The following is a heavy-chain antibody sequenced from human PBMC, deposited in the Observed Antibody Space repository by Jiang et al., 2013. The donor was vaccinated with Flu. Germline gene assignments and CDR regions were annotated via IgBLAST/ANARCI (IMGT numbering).Heavy chain of an antibody. CDR2: IYYSGST. CDR1: GGSISSYY. CDR3: ARNFXVVTDGVQH. Sequence: PGLVKPSETLSLTCTVSGGSISSYYWSWIRQPPGKGLEWIGYIYYSGSTNYNPSLKSRVTISVDTSKNQFSLKLSSVTAADTAVYYCARNFXVVTDGVQHWGQGTLVTVSS. V-gene: IGHV4-59*01. D-gene: IGHD2-21*02. J-gene: IGHJ1*01.